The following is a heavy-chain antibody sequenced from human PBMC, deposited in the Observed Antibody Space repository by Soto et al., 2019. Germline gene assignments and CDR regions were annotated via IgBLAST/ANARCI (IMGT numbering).Heavy chain of an antibody. Sequence: QVQLVESGGGVVQPGRSLRLSCAASGFTFSSFGMNWVRQVPGKGLEWVAGFSYDGSNKNYAAAVRGRFTVSRDISKSTLHLQMDSLRAEDTAVYYCARDYTGMVNDYNDFYGMDVWGQGTTVTVSS. V-gene: IGHV3-30*03. CDR2: FSYDGSNK. CDR3: ARDYTGMVNDYNDFYGMDV. CDR1: GFTFSSFG. D-gene: IGHD5-18*01. J-gene: IGHJ6*02.